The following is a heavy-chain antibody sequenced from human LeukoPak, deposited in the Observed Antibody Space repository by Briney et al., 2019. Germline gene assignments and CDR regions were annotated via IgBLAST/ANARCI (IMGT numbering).Heavy chain of an antibody. CDR2: IKEDGSEK. CDR3: GTDAMRGGDYDN. J-gene: IGHJ4*02. V-gene: IGHV3-7*01. D-gene: IGHD3-16*01. Sequence: PVGSLRLSCVGSGFTFSNYWMSWFRQAPGKGLKWGANIKEDGSEKHYVDSVRGRFTISRDNAKNSLYLQMNSLRADDTSVYYCGTDAMRGGDYDNWGQGTLVTVSS. CDR1: GFTFSNYW.